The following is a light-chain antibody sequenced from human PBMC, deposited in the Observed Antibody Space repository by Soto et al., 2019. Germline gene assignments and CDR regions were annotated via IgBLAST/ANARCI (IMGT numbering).Light chain of an antibody. CDR1: QNVDRN. CDR3: QQYHNWPAYT. CDR2: GAS. Sequence: EIEMTQSPGTLSVSPGEGATLSCRASQNVDRNLAWYQQRPGRTPSLLIYGASTRATDIPTRFSGSGSGTEFTLTISSLQSEDFAVYFCQQYHNWPAYTFGQGTKLEV. J-gene: IGKJ2*01. V-gene: IGKV3-15*01.